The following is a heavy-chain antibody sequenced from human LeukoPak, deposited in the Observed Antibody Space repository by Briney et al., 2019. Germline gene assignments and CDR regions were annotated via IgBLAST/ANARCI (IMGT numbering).Heavy chain of an antibody. Sequence: PSETLSLTCTVSGGSISSYYWSWIRQPAGKGLEWIGRIYTSGSTNYNPSLKSRVTMSVDTSKNQFSLKLSSVTAADTAVYYCARVGSPPYYYYYMDVWGKGTTVTVSS. CDR3: ARVGSPPYYYYYMDV. J-gene: IGHJ6*03. CDR2: IYTSGST. V-gene: IGHV4-4*07. CDR1: GGSISSYY. D-gene: IGHD3-16*01.